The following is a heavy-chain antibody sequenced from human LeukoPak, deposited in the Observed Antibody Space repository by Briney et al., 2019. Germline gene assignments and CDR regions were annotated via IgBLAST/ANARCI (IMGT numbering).Heavy chain of an antibody. Sequence: ASVKVSCKVSGYTLTELSMQWVRQAPGKGLEWMGGFDPEDGETIYAQKFQGRVTMTEDTSTDTAYMELSSLRSEDTAVYYCATLSYYGSGSYSSSGYWGQGTLVTVSS. CDR2: FDPEDGET. D-gene: IGHD3-10*01. V-gene: IGHV1-24*01. J-gene: IGHJ4*02. CDR3: ATLSYYGSGSYSSSGY. CDR1: GYTLTELS.